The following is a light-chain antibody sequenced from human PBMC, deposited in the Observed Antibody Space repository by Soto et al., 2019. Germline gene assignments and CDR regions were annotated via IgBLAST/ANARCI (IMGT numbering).Light chain of an antibody. V-gene: IGKV3-20*01. CDR2: AAS. Sequence: EVVLTQSPGTVSLSPGERATLSCRASQSVTSNYLAWYQQKPGQALRLLIYAASSRATGIPDRFSGSGSGTDLTLSISRLEPEDFAVYYCHQYGSAITWTFGQGTKVEIK. CDR3: HQYGSAITWT. CDR1: QSVTSNY. J-gene: IGKJ1*01.